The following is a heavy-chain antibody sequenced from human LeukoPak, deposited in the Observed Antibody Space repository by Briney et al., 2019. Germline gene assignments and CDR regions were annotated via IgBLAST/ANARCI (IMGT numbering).Heavy chain of an antibody. J-gene: IGHJ6*02. CDR1: GSTVSSNY. Sequence: GGPLRLSCAASGSTVSSNYMSWVRQAPGKGLEWVSVIYSGGSTYYADSVKGRFTISRDNSKNTLYLQMNSLRAEDTAVYYCARDRSSGYYYGMDVWGQGTTVTVSS. V-gene: IGHV3-53*01. CDR2: IYSGGST. CDR3: ARDRSSGYYYGMDV. D-gene: IGHD6-6*01.